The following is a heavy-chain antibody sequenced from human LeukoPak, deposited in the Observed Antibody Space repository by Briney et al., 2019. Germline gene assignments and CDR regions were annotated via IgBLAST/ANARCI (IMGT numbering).Heavy chain of an antibody. V-gene: IGHV3-21*01. CDR1: GFTFSSYS. CDR3: ARDRLIRGYSYGLDDY. Sequence: GGSLRLSCAASGFTFSSYSMNWVRQAPGKGLEWVSSISSSSSYIYYADSVKGRFTISRDNAKNSLYLQMNSLRAEDTAVYYCARDRLIRGYSYGLDDYWGQGTLVAVSS. J-gene: IGHJ4*02. CDR2: ISSSSSYI. D-gene: IGHD5-18*01.